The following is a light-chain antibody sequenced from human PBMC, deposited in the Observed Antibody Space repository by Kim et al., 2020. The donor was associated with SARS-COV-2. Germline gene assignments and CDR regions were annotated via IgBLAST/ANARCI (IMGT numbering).Light chain of an antibody. CDR2: DAS. V-gene: IGKV3-11*01. Sequence: EIVLTQSPATLSLSPGERVTLSCRASQSVSKYLAWYQQKPGQTPRLLIYDASNSATGIPARFSASGSGTDFTLTISSLEPEDFAVYYCQQRDAWPLTFGGGTKVDIK. CDR3: QQRDAWPLT. J-gene: IGKJ4*01. CDR1: QSVSKY.